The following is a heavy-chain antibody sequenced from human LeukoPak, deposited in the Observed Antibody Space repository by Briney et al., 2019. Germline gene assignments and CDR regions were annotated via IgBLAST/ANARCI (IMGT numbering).Heavy chain of an antibody. D-gene: IGHD3-22*01. J-gene: IGHJ6*03. V-gene: IGHV1-2*02. CDR2: IDPNNGGT. CDR3: ASHYYDSSGYYNPHYYYYYMDV. CDR1: GYTFTGYY. Sequence: GASVKVSCKASGYTFTGYYMHWVRQAPGQGLEWMGWIDPNNGGTNYAQKFQGRVTMTRDTSISTAHMELSRLRSDDTAVYYCASHYYDSSGYYNPHYYYYYMDVWGKGTTVTVSS.